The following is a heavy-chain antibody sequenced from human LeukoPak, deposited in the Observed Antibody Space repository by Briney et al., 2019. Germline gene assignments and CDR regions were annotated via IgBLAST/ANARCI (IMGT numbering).Heavy chain of an antibody. Sequence: ASVKVSCKASGYTFTSYDINWVRQAPGQGLEWMGRIIPILGIANYAQKFQGRVTITADKSTSTAYMELSSLRSEDTAVYYCARQAPRGKYDRFETQWSYFDYWGQGTLVTVSS. V-gene: IGHV1-69*04. D-gene: IGHD2-15*01. CDR2: IIPILGIA. CDR1: GYTFTSYD. CDR3: ARQAPRGKYDRFETQWSYFDY. J-gene: IGHJ4*02.